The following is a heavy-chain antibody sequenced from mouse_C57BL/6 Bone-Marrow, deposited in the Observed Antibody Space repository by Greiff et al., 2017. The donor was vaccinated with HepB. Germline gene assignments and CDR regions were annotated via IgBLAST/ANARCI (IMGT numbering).Heavy chain of an antibody. J-gene: IGHJ4*01. CDR3: ARSPYYYGSSYGYYYAMDY. V-gene: IGHV1-69*01. CDR2: IDPSDSYT. Sequence: VQLQQPGAELVMPGASVKLSCKASGYTFTSYWMHWVKQRPGQGLEWIGEIDPSDSYTNYNQKFKGKSTLTVDKSSSTAYMQLSSLTSEDSAVYYCARSPYYYGSSYGYYYAMDYWGQGTSVTVSS. D-gene: IGHD1-1*01. CDR1: GYTFTSYW.